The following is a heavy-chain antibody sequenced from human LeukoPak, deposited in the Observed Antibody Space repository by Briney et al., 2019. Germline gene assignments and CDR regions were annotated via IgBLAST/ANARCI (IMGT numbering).Heavy chain of an antibody. CDR2: INPISGGT. D-gene: IGHD6-19*01. Sequence: ASVKVSCKASGYTFTGYYMHWVRQAPGQGLEWMGRINPISGGTNYAQKFQGRVTMTRDTSISTAYMELSRLRSDDTAVYYCANLLAVADNANWFDPWGQGTLVTVSS. CDR1: GYTFTGYY. CDR3: ANLLAVADNANWFDP. V-gene: IGHV1-2*06. J-gene: IGHJ5*02.